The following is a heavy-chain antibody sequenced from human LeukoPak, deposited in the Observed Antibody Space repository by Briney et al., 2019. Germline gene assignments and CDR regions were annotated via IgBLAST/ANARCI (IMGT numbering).Heavy chain of an antibody. V-gene: IGHV1-2*02. CDR3: ARGEYSNGYPYRLDS. Sequence: APVKVSCKGPGSTFRDYHINWVRQASGRGPEWVGWINPKSGDASYNQAFQGRVTMTRDTSISTAYMELNRLRSDDTAMYYCARGEYSNGYPYRLDSWGQGTLVTVSS. CDR2: INPKSGDA. J-gene: IGHJ4*02. D-gene: IGHD3-16*01. CDR1: GSTFRDYH.